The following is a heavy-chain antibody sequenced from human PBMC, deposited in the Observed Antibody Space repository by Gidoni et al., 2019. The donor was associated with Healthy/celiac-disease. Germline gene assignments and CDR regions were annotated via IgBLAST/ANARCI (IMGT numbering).Heavy chain of an antibody. Sequence: QVQLQQSGPGLVKPSQTRALTCAMSGGSVSSNSAAWNWIRQSPSRGLEWRGRTYYRSKWYNAYSVSVKSRITINPDTSKNQFSLQLNSVTPEDTAVYYCARDQGGFDSWGQGTLVTVSS. CDR1: GGSVSSNSAA. CDR2: TYYRSKWYN. J-gene: IGHJ4*02. CDR3: ARDQGGFDS. V-gene: IGHV6-1*01. D-gene: IGHD3-16*01.